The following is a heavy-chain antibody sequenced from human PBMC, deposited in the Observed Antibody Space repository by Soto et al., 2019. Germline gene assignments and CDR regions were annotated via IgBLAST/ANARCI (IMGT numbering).Heavy chain of an antibody. CDR3: ARAYGDYEAPDAFDI. CDR2: IIPIFGTA. D-gene: IGHD4-17*01. CDR1: GGTFSSYA. V-gene: IGHV1-69*01. J-gene: IGHJ3*02. Sequence: QVQLVQSGAEVKKPGSSVKVSCKASGGTFSSYAISWVRQAPGQGLEWMGGIIPIFGTANYAQKFQGRVKSTADESTSTAYMELSSVRSEDTAVYYCARAYGDYEAPDAFDIWGQGTMVTVSS.